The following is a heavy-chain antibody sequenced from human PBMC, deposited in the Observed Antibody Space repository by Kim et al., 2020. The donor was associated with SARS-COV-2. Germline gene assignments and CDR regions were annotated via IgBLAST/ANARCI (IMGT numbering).Heavy chain of an antibody. CDR1: GFTFSSYW. D-gene: IGHD2-2*01. J-gene: IGHJ4*02. Sequence: GGSLRLSCAASGFTFSSYWMSWVRQAPGKGLECVANIKYDGSEKHYVDSVKGRFTISRDNAKNSLYLQMNTLRAEDTAVYYCARDYCTSTSCPAGYWGQGTLVTVSS. CDR3: ARDYCTSTSCPAGY. V-gene: IGHV3-7*01. CDR2: IKYDGSEK.